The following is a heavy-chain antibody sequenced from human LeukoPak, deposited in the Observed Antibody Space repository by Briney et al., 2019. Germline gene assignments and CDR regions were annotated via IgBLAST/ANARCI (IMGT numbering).Heavy chain of an antibody. Sequence: AGGSLRLSCAASGFTFRSYGMSWVRQAPGKGLEWVSAISGGGGSTYYADSVKGRFTISRDDSKNTAYLQMNSLKTEDTAVYYCYSSGYYSLDYWGQGTLVTVSS. D-gene: IGHD3-22*01. CDR1: GFTFRSYG. CDR2: ISGGGGST. V-gene: IGHV3-23*01. J-gene: IGHJ4*02. CDR3: YSSGYYSLDY.